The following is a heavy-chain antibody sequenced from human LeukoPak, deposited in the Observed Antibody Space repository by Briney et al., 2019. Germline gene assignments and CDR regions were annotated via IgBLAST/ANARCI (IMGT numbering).Heavy chain of an antibody. J-gene: IGHJ5*02. Sequence: ASVKVSCKASGYTFTSYYMHWVRQAPGQGLEWMGIINPSGGSTSYAQKFQGRVTMTRDTSIRTAYMELSRLRSDDTAVYYCARGYCSGGSCYSVENWFDPWGQGTLITVSS. D-gene: IGHD2-15*01. CDR2: INPSGGST. V-gene: IGHV1-46*01. CDR3: ARGYCSGGSCYSVENWFDP. CDR1: GYTFTSYY.